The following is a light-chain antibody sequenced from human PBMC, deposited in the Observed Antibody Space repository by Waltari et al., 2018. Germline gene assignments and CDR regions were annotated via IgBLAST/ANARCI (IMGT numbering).Light chain of an antibody. J-gene: IGKJ1*01. Sequence: DFQMTQSPSTLSASVGDRVTITCRASQSISSWLAWYQQKPGKAPKLLIYKASSLESGVPSRFSGSGSGTEFTLTISSLQPDDFATYYCQQYNSWWTFGQGTKVEIK. V-gene: IGKV1-5*03. CDR3: QQYNSWWT. CDR1: QSISSW. CDR2: KAS.